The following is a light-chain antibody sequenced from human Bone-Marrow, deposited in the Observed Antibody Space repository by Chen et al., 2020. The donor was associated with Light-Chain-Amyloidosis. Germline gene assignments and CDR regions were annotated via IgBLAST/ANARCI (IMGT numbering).Light chain of an antibody. CDR2: RDT. J-gene: IGLJ2*01. CDR3: QSAETSGTYEVI. CDR1: DLPTKY. V-gene: IGLV3-25*03. Sequence: SYELTQPPSVSVSPGQTSRITCSGDDLPTKYAYWYQQNPGQAPVLVIHRDTERPSVISERFSGSSAGTTATLINSGVQAEDEADYHCQSAETSGTYEVIFGGGTKLTVL.